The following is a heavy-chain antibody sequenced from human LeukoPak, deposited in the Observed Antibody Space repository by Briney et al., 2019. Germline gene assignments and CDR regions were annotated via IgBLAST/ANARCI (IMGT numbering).Heavy chain of an antibody. D-gene: IGHD5-24*01. Sequence: SGPTLVNPTQTLTLTCTFSGFSLSTSGVGVGWIRQPPGKALEWLALIYWDDDKRYSPSLKSRLTITKDTSKNQVVLTMTNMDPVDTATYYCAHSFFVEMATIGTDNWFDPWGQGTLVTISS. CDR2: IYWDDDK. J-gene: IGHJ5*02. CDR3: AHSFFVEMATIGTDNWFDP. V-gene: IGHV2-5*02. CDR1: GFSLSTSGVG.